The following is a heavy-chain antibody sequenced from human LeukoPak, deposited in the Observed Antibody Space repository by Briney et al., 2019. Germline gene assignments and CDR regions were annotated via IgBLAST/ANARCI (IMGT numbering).Heavy chain of an antibody. J-gene: IGHJ3*02. D-gene: IGHD3-10*01. CDR3: ARPRVGPGSYWGAFDI. CDR1: GGSISSYY. CDR2: IYYSGST. V-gene: IGHV4-59*08. Sequence: SETLSLTCTVSGGSISSYYWSWIRQPPGKGLEWIGYIYYSGSTNYNPSLKSRVTISVDTSKNQFSLKLSSVTAADTAVYYCARPRVGPGSYWGAFDIWGQGTMVTVSS.